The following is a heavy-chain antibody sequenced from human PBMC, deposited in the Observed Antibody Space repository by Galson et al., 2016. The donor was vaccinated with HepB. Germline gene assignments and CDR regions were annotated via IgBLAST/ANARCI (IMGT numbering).Heavy chain of an antibody. CDR1: GFTFSGYA. CDR3: STALYDSSVGP. V-gene: IGHV3-49*04. CDR2: IRNKDYGETK. Sequence: SLRLSCAASGFTFSGYAMSWVRQAPGKGLEWLGFIRNKDYGETKQYAASVKGRFTFSRDDSKSIAYLHMSSLKIEDTAVYYCSTALYDSSVGPWGQGTMVIVSS. J-gene: IGHJ3*01. D-gene: IGHD3-22*01.